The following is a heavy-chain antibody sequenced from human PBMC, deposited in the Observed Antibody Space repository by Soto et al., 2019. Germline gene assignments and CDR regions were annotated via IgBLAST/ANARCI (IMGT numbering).Heavy chain of an antibody. J-gene: IGHJ4*02. CDR3: VRGELPFDY. CDR1: GFTVSSNY. D-gene: IGHD1-7*01. CDR2: IYSGGRT. Sequence: PGGSLRLSCAASGFTVSSNYLNWVRQAPGKGLEWVSVIYSGGRTYYADSVKGRFTISRDNSKNTLYLQMSSLRAEDTAVYYCVRGELPFDYWGQGXLVTVYS. V-gene: IGHV3-53*01.